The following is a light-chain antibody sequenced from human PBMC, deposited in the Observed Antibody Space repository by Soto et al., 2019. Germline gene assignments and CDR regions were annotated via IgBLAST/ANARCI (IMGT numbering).Light chain of an antibody. CDR1: QSISGW. CDR3: QQYNSYSS. V-gene: IGKV1-5*01. Sequence: DIPMTQSPFTLSVSVGDRVTITCRASQSISGWLAWYQQKPGRAPKLLIYDASSLQSGVPSRFSGSGSETEFTLTISSLQPDDFATYYCQQYNSYSSFGQGTKLEIK. CDR2: DAS. J-gene: IGKJ2*01.